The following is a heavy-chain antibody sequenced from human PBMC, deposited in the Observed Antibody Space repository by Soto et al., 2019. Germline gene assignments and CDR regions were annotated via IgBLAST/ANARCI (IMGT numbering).Heavy chain of an antibody. CDR1: GGSISSGDYY. D-gene: IGHD3-16*01. V-gene: IGHV4-30-4*01. Sequence: QVQLQESGPGLVKPSQTLSLTCTVSGGSISSGDYYWSWIRQPPGKGLEWIGYIYYIGSTYYNPSLEGRVTISVNTSKNKFSLKLSLVTAADTAVYYCAGLQSNRLSGLDPWGQGTLVTVSS. CDR2: IYYIGST. J-gene: IGHJ5*02. CDR3: AGLQSNRLSGLDP.